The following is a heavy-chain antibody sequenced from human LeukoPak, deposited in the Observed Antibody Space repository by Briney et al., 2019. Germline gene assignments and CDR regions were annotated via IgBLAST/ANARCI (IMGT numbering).Heavy chain of an antibody. CDR1: GGSFSAYC. J-gene: IGHJ2*01. V-gene: IGHV4-34*01. CDR2: INDSGST. Sequence: SETLSLTCAVYGGSFSAYCWSWIRQAPGKGLEWIGDINDSGSTNDNPSLKSRVTISVDTSKNQFSLKMTSVTAADTAVYYCARGDCTGDFYRLENSFFDLWGRGTLVTVSS. CDR3: ARGDCTGDFYRLENSFFDL. D-gene: IGHD2-21*02.